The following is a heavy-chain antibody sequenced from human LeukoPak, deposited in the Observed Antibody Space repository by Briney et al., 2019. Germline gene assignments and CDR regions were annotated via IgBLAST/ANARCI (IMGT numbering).Heavy chain of an antibody. CDR1: GGSISSGGYY. CDR2: IYHSGST. Sequence: SETLSLTCTVSGGSISSGGYYWSWIRQPPGKGLEWIGYIYHSGSTYYNPSLKSRVTISVDRSKNQFSLKLSSVTAADTAVYYCARGCSSTSCYSTGDYWGQGTLVTVSS. CDR3: ARGCSSTSCYSTGDY. V-gene: IGHV4-30-2*01. D-gene: IGHD2-2*01. J-gene: IGHJ4*02.